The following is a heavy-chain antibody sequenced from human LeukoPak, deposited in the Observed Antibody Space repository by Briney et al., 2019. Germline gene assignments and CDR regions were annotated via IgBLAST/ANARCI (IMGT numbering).Heavy chain of an antibody. CDR2: INPSGGST. CDR1: GYTFTSYY. V-gene: IGHV1-46*01. CDR3: ARGYNGDYGRGIYYYMDV. J-gene: IGHJ6*03. Sequence: ASVKVSCTASGYTFTSYYMHWVRQAPGQGLEWMGIINPSGGSTSYAQKFQGRVTMTRDMSTSTVYMELSSLRSEDTAVYYCARGYNGDYGRGIYYYMDVWGKGTTVTVSS. D-gene: IGHD4-17*01.